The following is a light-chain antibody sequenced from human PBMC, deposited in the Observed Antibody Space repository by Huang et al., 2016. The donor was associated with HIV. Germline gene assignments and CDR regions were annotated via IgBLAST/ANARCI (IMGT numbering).Light chain of an antibody. Sequence: IVMTQTPLSLSVTPGQPATISCKSNQSLLHSDGKTYLYWYLQRPGQSPQLLIYDVSSRFSWVPDSVSGNGSGTDFTLIISRVEAEDFGIYYYIHSTHPRTFGQGTKLEIK. J-gene: IGKJ2*02. CDR3: IHSTHPRT. CDR1: QSLLHSDGKTY. V-gene: IGKV2-29*02. CDR2: DVS.